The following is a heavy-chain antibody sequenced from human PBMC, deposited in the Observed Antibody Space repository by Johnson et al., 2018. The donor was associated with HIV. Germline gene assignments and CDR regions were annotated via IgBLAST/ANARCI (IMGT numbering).Heavy chain of an antibody. J-gene: IGHJ3*02. CDR1: GFTFSNAW. V-gene: IGHV3-15*01. CDR2: IKSKTDGGTT. CDR3: VRESRVGRRDDAFDM. Sequence: VQLVESGGGLVKPGGSLRLSCAASGFTFSNAWMSWVRQAPGKGLEWVGRIKSKTDGGTTDYAAPVNGRFTISRDDSKNRLHLQMNSLRVADTAVYYCVRESRVGRRDDAFDMWGQGTMVTVAS. D-gene: IGHD1-26*01.